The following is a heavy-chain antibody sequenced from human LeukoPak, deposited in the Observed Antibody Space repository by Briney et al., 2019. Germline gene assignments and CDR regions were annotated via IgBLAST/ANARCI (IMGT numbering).Heavy chain of an antibody. Sequence: GGSLRLSCAASGFTFSRCGMNWVRQAPGEGLEWVSSISGTSTHIYYADSVKGRFTISRDNAQNSLYLQMNSLRAEDTAVYYCANSLPGGQGTLVTVSS. J-gene: IGHJ4*02. V-gene: IGHV3-21*01. CDR2: ISGTSTHI. CDR1: GFTFSRCG. D-gene: IGHD2-15*01. CDR3: ANSLP.